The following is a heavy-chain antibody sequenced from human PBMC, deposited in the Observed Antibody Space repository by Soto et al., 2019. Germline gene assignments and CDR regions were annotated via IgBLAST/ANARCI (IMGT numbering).Heavy chain of an antibody. CDR2: INHSGST. Sequence: LSLTCAVYGGSFSGYYWSWIRQPPGKGLEWIGEINHSGSTNYNPSLKSRVTISVDTSKNQFSLKLSSVTAADTAVYYCARMWSGYNSXWGQGTLVTVSS. V-gene: IGHV4-34*01. J-gene: IGHJ4*02. CDR3: ARMWSGYNSX. CDR1: GGSFSGYY. D-gene: IGHD6-25*01.